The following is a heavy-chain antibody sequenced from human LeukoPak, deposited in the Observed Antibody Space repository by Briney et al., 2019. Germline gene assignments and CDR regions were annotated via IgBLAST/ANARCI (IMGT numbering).Heavy chain of an antibody. V-gene: IGHV3-7*03. J-gene: IGHJ4*02. CDR2: IKQDGSEK. Sequence: GSLRLSCAASGFTFSSYWMSWVRQAPGKGLEWVANIKQDGSEKYYVDSVKGRFTISRDNAKNSLYLQMNSLRAEDTAVYYCAKKDPTVTTFDYWGQGTLVTVSS. CDR1: GFTFSSYW. CDR3: AKKDPTVTTFDY. D-gene: IGHD4-11*01.